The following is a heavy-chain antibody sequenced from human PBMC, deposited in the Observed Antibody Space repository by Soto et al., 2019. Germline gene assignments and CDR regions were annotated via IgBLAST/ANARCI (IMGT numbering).Heavy chain of an antibody. D-gene: IGHD1-20*01. V-gene: IGHV4-39*01. CDR2: IYYSGST. Sequence: PETLSLTCTVSGGSISSSSYYWGCIRKPPGKGLEWIGSIYYSGSTYYTPSLKSRVTISVDASKNQFSLKMSSVTAADRAVYYCASLITGTTEYYYVIDVWVQGTRVT. J-gene: IGHJ6*02. CDR3: ASLITGTTEYYYVIDV. CDR1: GGSISSSSYY.